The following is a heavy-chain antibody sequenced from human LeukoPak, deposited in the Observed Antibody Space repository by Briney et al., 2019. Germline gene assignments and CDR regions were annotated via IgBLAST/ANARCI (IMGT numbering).Heavy chain of an antibody. CDR2: ISASGDVT. V-gene: IGHV3-23*01. Sequence: GGSLRLSCAASGFIFSSYAMSWVRQAPGKGLEWVSGISASGDVTFHAAPVRGRFTISRDNSKNTLYLQMNSLRAEDTAVYYCARAGHCTNGICYTADFDYWGQGTLVTVSS. J-gene: IGHJ4*02. CDR3: ARAGHCTNGICYTADFDY. CDR1: GFIFSSYA. D-gene: IGHD2-8*01.